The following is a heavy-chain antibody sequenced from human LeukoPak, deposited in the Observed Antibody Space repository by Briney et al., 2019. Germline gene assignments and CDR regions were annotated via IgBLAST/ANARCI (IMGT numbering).Heavy chain of an antibody. Sequence: SETLSLTCTVSGGSISSYYWSWIRQPPGKGLEWIGEGNESGGTKFNPSLKSRATISADTSKNQFSLKLSSMTAADTAVYYCAKNGQSGFSFDPWGQGTLVTVSS. D-gene: IGHD2-8*01. CDR2: GNESGGT. CDR3: AKNGQSGFSFDP. J-gene: IGHJ5*02. CDR1: GGSISSYY. V-gene: IGHV4-34*01.